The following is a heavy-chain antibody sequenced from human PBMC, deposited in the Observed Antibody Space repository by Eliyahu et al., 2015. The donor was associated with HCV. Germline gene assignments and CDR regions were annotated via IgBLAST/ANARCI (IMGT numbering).Heavy chain of an antibody. Sequence: GFLRLSCAASGFTFSDYWMGWVRQTPGRGLEWVANINQRGDGPYFADSXRGRFIISRDNTKSSLSLEMNSLRAEDSAVYFCVRDSTHIITAVSHLDLWGPGTLVTVSS. CDR3: VRDSTHIITAVSHLDL. CDR1: GFTFSDYW. V-gene: IGHV3-7*01. D-gene: IGHD1-20*01. CDR2: INQRGDGP. J-gene: IGHJ1*01.